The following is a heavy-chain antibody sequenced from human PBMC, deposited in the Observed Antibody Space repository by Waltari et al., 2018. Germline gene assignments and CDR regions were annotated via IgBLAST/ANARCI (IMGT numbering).Heavy chain of an antibody. V-gene: IGHV4-59*01. CDR3: ARDGHDYYGSGSYYNGAFDI. Sequence: QVQLQESGPGLVKPSETLSLTCTVSGGSISSYYWSWIRQPPGKGLEWIGYIYYSGSTNYNPSLKSRVTISVDTSKNQFSLKLSSVTAADTAVYYCARDGHDYYGSGSYYNGAFDIWGQGTMVTVSS. CDR1: GGSISSYY. D-gene: IGHD3-10*01. CDR2: IYYSGST. J-gene: IGHJ3*02.